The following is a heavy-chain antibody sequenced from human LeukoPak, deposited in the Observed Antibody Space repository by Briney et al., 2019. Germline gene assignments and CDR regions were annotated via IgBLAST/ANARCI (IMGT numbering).Heavy chain of an antibody. CDR1: GCTFTSYG. Sequence: EASVTVSYQPSGCTFTSYGISWVRQAPAQGHEWMGWISAYNGNTNYPQKLPGRVTMTTDTSTSTAYMELRSLISDDTAVYYCARGRYYAFDIWGQGTMVTVSS. D-gene: IGHD3-9*01. V-gene: IGHV1-18*01. CDR3: ARGRYYAFDI. CDR2: ISAYNGNT. J-gene: IGHJ3*02.